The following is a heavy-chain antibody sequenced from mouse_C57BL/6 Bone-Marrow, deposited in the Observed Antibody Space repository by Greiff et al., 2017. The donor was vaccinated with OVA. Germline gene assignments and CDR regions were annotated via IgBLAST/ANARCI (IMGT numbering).Heavy chain of an antibody. D-gene: IGHD1-1*01. J-gene: IGHJ1*03. CDR3: ARYYVSSLSYWYFDV. CDR1: GYTFTSYG. Sequence: QVQLQQSGAELARPGASVKLSCKASGYTFTSYGISWVKQRTGQGLEWIGEIYPRSGNTYYNEKFKGKATLTADKSSSTAYMELRSLTSEDSAVYFCARYYVSSLSYWYFDVWGTGTTVTVSS. V-gene: IGHV1-81*01. CDR2: IYPRSGNT.